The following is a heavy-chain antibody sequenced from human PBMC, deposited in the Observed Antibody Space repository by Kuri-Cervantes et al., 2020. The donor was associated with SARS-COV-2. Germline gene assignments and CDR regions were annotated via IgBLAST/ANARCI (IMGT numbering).Heavy chain of an antibody. CDR1: GFTFSSYG. Sequence: GESLNISCAASGFTFSSYGMHWVRQAPGKGLEWVAVIWYDGSNKYYADSVKGRFTISRDNSKNTLYLQMNSLRAEDTAVYYCARDRGYGGLRYYFDYWGQGTLVTVSS. J-gene: IGHJ4*02. V-gene: IGHV3-33*08. D-gene: IGHD5-12*01. CDR2: IWYDGSNK. CDR3: ARDRGYGGLRYYFDY.